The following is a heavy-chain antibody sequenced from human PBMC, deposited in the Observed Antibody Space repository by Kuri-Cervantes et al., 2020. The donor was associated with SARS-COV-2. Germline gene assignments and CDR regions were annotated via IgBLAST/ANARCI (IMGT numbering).Heavy chain of an antibody. Sequence: GESLKISCAASGFTFSSYAMHWVRQAPGKGLEWVAVISYDGSNKYYADSVKGRFTISRDNSKNTLYLQMGSLRAEDMAVYYCARDRSVDIEGYYYYYYMDVWGKGTTVTVSS. D-gene: IGHD2-15*01. V-gene: IGHV3-30*14. CDR1: GFTFSSYA. CDR2: ISYDGSNK. J-gene: IGHJ6*03. CDR3: ARDRSVDIEGYYYYYYMDV.